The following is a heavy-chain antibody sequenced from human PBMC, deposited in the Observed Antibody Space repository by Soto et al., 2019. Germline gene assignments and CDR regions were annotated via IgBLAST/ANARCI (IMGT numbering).Heavy chain of an antibody. V-gene: IGHV1-69*02. CDR1: GGTFSSYT. J-gene: IGHJ4*02. CDR3: ARASDYDILTGYNY. Sequence: GPSVKISCKASGGTFSSYTISWVRQAPGQGLEWMGRIIPILGIANYAQKFQGRVTITADKSTSTAYMELSSLRSEDTAVYYCARASDYDILTGYNYWGQGTLVTVSS. D-gene: IGHD3-9*01. CDR2: IIPILGIA.